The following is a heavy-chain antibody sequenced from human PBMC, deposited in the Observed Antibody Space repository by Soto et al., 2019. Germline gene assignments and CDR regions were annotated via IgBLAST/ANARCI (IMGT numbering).Heavy chain of an antibody. CDR1: GGSINSYY. CDR2: IYYSGST. Sequence: QVQLQESGPGLVKPSETLSLTCTVSGGSINSYYWSWIRQPPGKGLEWIGYIYYSGSTNNNPSLKSRVNISVDTSKNQFSLKLSSVTAADTAVYYCAGRASRYYYDSSGYFDYWGQGTLVTVSS. V-gene: IGHV4-59*01. J-gene: IGHJ4*02. CDR3: AGRASRYYYDSSGYFDY. D-gene: IGHD3-22*01.